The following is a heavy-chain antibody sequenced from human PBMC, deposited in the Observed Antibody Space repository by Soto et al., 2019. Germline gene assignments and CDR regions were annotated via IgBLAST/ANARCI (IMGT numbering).Heavy chain of an antibody. CDR2: INAGNGNT. CDR1: GYSFRSYV. CDR3: ARVSPLGEYCTNGVCYTGDYYYYGMDV. J-gene: IGHJ6*02. Sequence: ASVKVSCKASGYSFRSYVLHWVRQAPGQRLEWMGWINAGNGNTKYSQKFQGRVTITRDTSASTVYMDLSSLRSEDTAVYYCARVSPLGEYCTNGVCYTGDYYYYGMDVWGQGTTVTVSS. V-gene: IGHV1-3*01. D-gene: IGHD2-8*01.